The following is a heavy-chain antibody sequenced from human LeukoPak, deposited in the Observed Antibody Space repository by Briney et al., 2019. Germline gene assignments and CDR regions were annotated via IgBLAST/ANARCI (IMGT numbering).Heavy chain of an antibody. Sequence: PGGSLRLSCAASGFTFSSYSMNWVRQAPGKGLEWASYISSSSSTIYYADSVKGRFTISRDNAKNSLYLQMNSLRDEDTAVYYCARDPQHIVVVPAAIPYFDYWGQGPLVTVSS. CDR1: GFTFSSYS. CDR3: ARDPQHIVVVPAAIPYFDY. J-gene: IGHJ4*02. D-gene: IGHD2-2*01. CDR2: ISSSSSTI. V-gene: IGHV3-48*02.